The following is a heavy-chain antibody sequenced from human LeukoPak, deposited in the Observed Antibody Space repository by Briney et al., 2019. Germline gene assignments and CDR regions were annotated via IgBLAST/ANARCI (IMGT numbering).Heavy chain of an antibody. CDR3: AREKISYYYGMDV. CDR1: GFTFSSYA. J-gene: IGHJ6*02. CDR2: ISYDGSNK. Sequence: GRSLRLSCAASGFTFSSYAMHWVRQAPGKGLEWVAVISYDGSNKYYADSVKGRFTISRDNSKNTLYLQMNSLRAEDTAVYYCAREKISYYYGMDVWGQGTTVTVSS. V-gene: IGHV3-30-3*01.